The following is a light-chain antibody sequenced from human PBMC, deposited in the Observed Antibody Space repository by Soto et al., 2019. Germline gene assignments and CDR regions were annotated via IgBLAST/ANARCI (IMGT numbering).Light chain of an antibody. CDR1: QSVSRN. Sequence: EIVMTQSPATLSVSPGERATLSCRASQSVSRNLAWYQQKPGQAPRLLIYDASNRATGIPARFSGSGSGTEFTLTISSLQSEDFAVYYCQQYNNWPRTFGQGTKVDTK. J-gene: IGKJ1*01. CDR3: QQYNNWPRT. V-gene: IGKV3D-15*01. CDR2: DAS.